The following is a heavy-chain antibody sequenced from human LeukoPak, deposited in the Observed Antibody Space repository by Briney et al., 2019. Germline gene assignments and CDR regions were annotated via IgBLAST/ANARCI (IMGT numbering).Heavy chain of an antibody. CDR3: ARDPYSGSYGDYYYYYMDV. V-gene: IGHV3-21*01. CDR2: ITSSSSYI. D-gene: IGHD1-26*01. J-gene: IGHJ6*03. CDR1: GFTFSTYN. Sequence: GGSLRLSCAASGFTFSTYNMNWVRQAPGKGLEWLSSITSSSSYIYYADSVKGRFTISRDNAKSSLYLQMNSLRDEDTAVYYCARDPYSGSYGDYYYYYMDVWGKGTTVTISS.